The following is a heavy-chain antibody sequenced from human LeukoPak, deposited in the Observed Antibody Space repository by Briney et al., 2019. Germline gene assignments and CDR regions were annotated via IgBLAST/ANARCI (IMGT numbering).Heavy chain of an antibody. CDR2: IYSGGST. Sequence: GGSLRLSCAASGFTVSSNYMSWVRQAPGKGLEWVSVIYSGGSTYYADSVKGRFTISRDNSKNTLYLQMNSLRAEDTAVYYCARGYRASGYAFVDYLDYWGQGTLVTVSS. V-gene: IGHV3-53*01. CDR3: ARGYRASGYAFVDYLDY. D-gene: IGHD5-12*01. J-gene: IGHJ4*02. CDR1: GFTVSSNY.